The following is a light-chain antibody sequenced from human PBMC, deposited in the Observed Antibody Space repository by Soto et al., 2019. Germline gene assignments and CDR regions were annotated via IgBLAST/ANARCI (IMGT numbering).Light chain of an antibody. J-gene: IGKJ5*01. V-gene: IGKV3-20*01. CDR3: QQSGSSST. CDR1: QSVSNNY. Sequence: EIVLTQSPGTLSLSPGEGATLSWRASQSVSNNYLAWYQQKPGQAPRLLIYGASIRATGIPDRFSGSGSGTDFALTISRLEPEDFAVYYCQQSGSSSTFGLGTRLEIK. CDR2: GAS.